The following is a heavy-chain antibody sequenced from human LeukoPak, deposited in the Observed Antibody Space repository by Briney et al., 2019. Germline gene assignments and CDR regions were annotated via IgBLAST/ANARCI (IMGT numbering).Heavy chain of an antibody. Sequence: GASVKVSCKASGYTFISYDINWVRQATGQGLEWMGWMNPNSGNTGFAHKFQGRVTMTRNTSISTAYVELSSLRSEDTAVYYCARGTYDSSGSYFFDYWGQGALVTVSS. D-gene: IGHD3-22*01. CDR1: GYTFISYD. J-gene: IGHJ4*02. CDR3: ARGTYDSSGSYFFDY. V-gene: IGHV1-8*01. CDR2: MNPNSGNT.